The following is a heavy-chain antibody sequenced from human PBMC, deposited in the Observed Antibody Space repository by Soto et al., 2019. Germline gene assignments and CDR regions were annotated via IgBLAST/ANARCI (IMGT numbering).Heavy chain of an antibody. CDR3: ARDPRPFLLRYFDC. CDR1: GFTFSSYW. CDR2: IKQDGSEK. J-gene: IGHJ4*02. Sequence: GGSLRLSCAASGFTFSSYWMSWVRQAPGKGLEWVANIKQDGSEKYYVDSVKGRFTISRDNAKNSLYLQMNSPRAEDTAVYYCARDPRPFLLRYFDCWGQGTLVTVSS. D-gene: IGHD3-9*01. V-gene: IGHV3-7*01.